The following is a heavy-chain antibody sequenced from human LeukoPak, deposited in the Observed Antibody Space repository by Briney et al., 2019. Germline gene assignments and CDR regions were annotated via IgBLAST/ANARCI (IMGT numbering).Heavy chain of an antibody. V-gene: IGHV3-30-3*01. CDR1: GFTFSSYA. CDR3: ARDAFLCSGGSCYFYYYYYGMDV. J-gene: IGHJ6*02. D-gene: IGHD2-15*01. CDR2: ISYDGSNK. Sequence: GGSLRLSCAASGFTFSSYAMHWVRQAPGKGLEWVAVISYDGSNKYYADSVKGRFTISRDNSKNTLYLQMSSLRAEDTAVYYCARDAFLCSGGSCYFYYYYYGMDVWGQGTTVTVSS.